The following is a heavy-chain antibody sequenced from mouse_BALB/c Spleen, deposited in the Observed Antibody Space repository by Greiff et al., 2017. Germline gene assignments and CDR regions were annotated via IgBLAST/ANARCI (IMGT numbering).Heavy chain of an antibody. D-gene: IGHD1-3*01. CDR1: GFNIKDYY. J-gene: IGHJ2*01. CDR3: ARWGLNNDYFDY. V-gene: IGHV14-4*02. Sequence: VQLQQSGAELVRSGASVKLSCTASGFNIKDYYMHWVKQRPEQGLEWIGWIDPENGDTEYAPKFQGKATMTADTSSNTAYLQLSSLTSEDSAVYYCARWGLNNDYFDYWGQGTTLTVSS. CDR2: IDPENGDT.